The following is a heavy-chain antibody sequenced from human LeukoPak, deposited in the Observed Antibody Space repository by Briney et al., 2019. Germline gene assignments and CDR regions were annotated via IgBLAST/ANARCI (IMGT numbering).Heavy chain of an antibody. CDR3: TREDY. CDR1: GYTFTGYY. Sequence: ASVTVSCKASGYTFTGYYLHWVRPAPGQGLEWMGWINSNSGDTNYAQKFQGRVTMTRDTSISTAYMELSRLKSDDTAVYYCTREDYWGQGTLVTVSS. V-gene: IGHV1-2*02. J-gene: IGHJ4*02. CDR2: INSNSGDT.